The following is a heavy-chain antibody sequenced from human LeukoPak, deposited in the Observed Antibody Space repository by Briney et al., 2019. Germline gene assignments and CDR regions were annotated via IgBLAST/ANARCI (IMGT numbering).Heavy chain of an antibody. CDR2: ISSSSSYI. CDR1: GFTFSSYS. J-gene: IGHJ4*02. V-gene: IGHV3-21*01. CDR3: ARELGHSGYGPSPPGSDY. D-gene: IGHD5-12*01. Sequence: GRSLRLSCAASGFTFSSYSMNWVRQAPGKGLEWVSSISSSSSYIYYADSVKGRFTISRDNAKNSLYLQMNSLRAEDTAVYYCARELGHSGYGPSPPGSDYWGQGTLVTVSS.